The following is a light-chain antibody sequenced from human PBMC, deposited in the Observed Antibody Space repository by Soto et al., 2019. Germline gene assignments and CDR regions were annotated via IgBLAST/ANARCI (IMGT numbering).Light chain of an antibody. J-gene: IGKJ1*01. CDR3: QQYGSSSWT. V-gene: IGKV3-20*01. Sequence: EIVLTQSPGTLPLSPGERATLSCRASQSVSSSYLAWYQQKPGQAPRLLISGASSRATGIPDRFSGSGSGTDFTLTISRLEPEDFAVYYCQQYGSSSWTVGQGTKVDSK. CDR2: GAS. CDR1: QSVSSSY.